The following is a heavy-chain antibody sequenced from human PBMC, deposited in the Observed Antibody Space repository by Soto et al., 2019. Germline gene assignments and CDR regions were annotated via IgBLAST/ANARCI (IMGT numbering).Heavy chain of an antibody. CDR3: ARGAEYCCSWSLPRHYGMAV. D-gene: IGHD6-13*01. Sequence: SETLSLTCTVSGGSISSYYWSWIRQPPGKGLEWIGYIYYSGSTNYNPSLKSRVTISVDTSQNQFSLKLSSVTAADTAVYYCARGAEYCCSWSLPRHYGMAVWGQGTTV. J-gene: IGHJ6*02. CDR1: GGSISSYY. CDR2: IYYSGST. V-gene: IGHV4-59*01.